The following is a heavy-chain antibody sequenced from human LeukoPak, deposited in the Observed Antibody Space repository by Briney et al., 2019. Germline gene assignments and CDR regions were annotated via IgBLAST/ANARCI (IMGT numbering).Heavy chain of an antibody. D-gene: IGHD1-26*01. J-gene: IGHJ6*03. V-gene: IGHV3-21*01. Sequence: GGSLRLSCTVSGFTVSSNSMSWVRQAPGKGLEWVSSITYSSTYIYYADSVKGRFTISRDNAKNSVYLEMNSLRAEDTAVYYCARDPYSGGYGSYYYYYMDVWGKGTTVTISS. CDR3: ARDPYSGGYGSYYYYYMDV. CDR2: ITYSSTYI. CDR1: GFTVSSNS.